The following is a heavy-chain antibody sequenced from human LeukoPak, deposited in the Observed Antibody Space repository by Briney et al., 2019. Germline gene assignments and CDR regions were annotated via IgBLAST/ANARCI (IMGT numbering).Heavy chain of an antibody. CDR1: GYSIGSGYY. Sequence: SETLSLTCAVSGYSIGSGYYWGWIRQPPGKGLEWIGCIYHSGGTYYNPSLKSRVTISVDTSKNQFSLKLSSVTAADTAVYYCARHAPKYYDFWSGYSSDNWFDPWGQGTLVTVSS. V-gene: IGHV4-38-2*01. J-gene: IGHJ5*02. CDR3: ARHAPKYYDFWSGYSSDNWFDP. CDR2: IYHSGGT. D-gene: IGHD3-3*01.